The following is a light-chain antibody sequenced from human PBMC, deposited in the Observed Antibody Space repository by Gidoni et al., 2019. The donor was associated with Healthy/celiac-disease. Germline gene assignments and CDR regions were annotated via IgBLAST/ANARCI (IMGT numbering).Light chain of an antibody. J-gene: IGLJ2*01. Sequence: QSVLTQPPSASGTPGPRVTISCSGSSSNIGSNTVNWYQQLPGTAPKLLIYSNNQRPSGVPDRFSGSKSGTSASRAISGLQSEDEADYYCAAWDDSLNGQVVFGGGTKLTVL. V-gene: IGLV1-44*01. CDR3: AAWDDSLNGQVV. CDR1: SSNIGSNT. CDR2: SNN.